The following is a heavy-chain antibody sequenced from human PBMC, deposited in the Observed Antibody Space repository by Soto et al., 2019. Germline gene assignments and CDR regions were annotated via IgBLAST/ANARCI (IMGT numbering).Heavy chain of an antibody. CDR3: ARDRGYCSSTNCLGGSNWFDP. J-gene: IGHJ5*02. D-gene: IGHD2-2*01. V-gene: IGHV3-7*01. CDR2: IKQDGSEK. Sequence: GGSLRLSCAASGFTFSSYWMSWVRQAPGKGLEWVANIKQDGSEKYYVDSVKGRFTISRDNAKNSLYLQMNSLRAEDTAVYYCARDRGYCSSTNCLGGSNWFDPWGQGTLVTVSS. CDR1: GFTFSSYW.